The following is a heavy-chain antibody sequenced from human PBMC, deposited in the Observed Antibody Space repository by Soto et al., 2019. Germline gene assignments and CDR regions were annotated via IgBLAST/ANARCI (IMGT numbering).Heavy chain of an antibody. J-gene: IGHJ6*02. Sequence: GGSLRLSCAAPGFSFTNAWMNWVRQAPGKGLEWVARIKSKTDGGATEYAAPVKGRFTISRDDSKNMLYLQMNSLKTEDTAVYYCAKARLWGGDGYYLYYYYGMDVWGQGTTVTVSS. CDR2: IKSKTDGGAT. CDR3: AKARLWGGDGYYLYYYYGMDV. D-gene: IGHD3-3*01. V-gene: IGHV3-15*07. CDR1: GFSFTNAW.